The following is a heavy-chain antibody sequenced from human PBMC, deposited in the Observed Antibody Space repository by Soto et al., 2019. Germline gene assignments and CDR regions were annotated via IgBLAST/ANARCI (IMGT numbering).Heavy chain of an antibody. Sequence: SETLSLTCAVYGGSFSGYYWSWIRQPPGKGLEWIGEINHSGSTNYNPSLKSRVTISVDTSKNQFSLKLSSVTAADTAVYYCASLVVVVPAAMGNYYYYGMDVWGQGTTVTVSS. D-gene: IGHD2-2*01. CDR1: GGSFSGYY. CDR3: ASLVVVVPAAMGNYYYYGMDV. J-gene: IGHJ6*02. V-gene: IGHV4-34*01. CDR2: INHSGST.